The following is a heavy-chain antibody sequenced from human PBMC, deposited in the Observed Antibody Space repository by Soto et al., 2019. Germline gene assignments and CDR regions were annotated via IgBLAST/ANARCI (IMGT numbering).Heavy chain of an antibody. CDR3: ARGPPGYYYGMDV. D-gene: IGHD3-10*01. V-gene: IGHV3-53*04. Sequence: EVQLVESGGGLVQPGGSLRLSCAASGFTVSSNYMSWVRQAPGKGLEWVSVIYSGGSTYYADSVKGRFTISRHNSKNTLYLQMTRLRAEDTAVYYCARGPPGYYYGMDVWGQGTTVTVSS. CDR1: GFTVSSNY. CDR2: IYSGGST. J-gene: IGHJ6*02.